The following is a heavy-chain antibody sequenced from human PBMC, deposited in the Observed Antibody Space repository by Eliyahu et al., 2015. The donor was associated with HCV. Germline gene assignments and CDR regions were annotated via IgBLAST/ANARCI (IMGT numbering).Heavy chain of an antibody. V-gene: IGHV3-7*01. D-gene: IGHD2-2*01. CDR3: ARDSDCSSASCYLPWTDY. J-gene: IGHJ4*02. Sequence: WARQAPGKGVEWVANIKQDGSEXYYVDSVKGRFTISRDNAENSLDLQMNSLRVEDTAVYYCARDSDCSSASCYLPWTDYWGQGTLVTVSS. CDR2: IKQDGSEX.